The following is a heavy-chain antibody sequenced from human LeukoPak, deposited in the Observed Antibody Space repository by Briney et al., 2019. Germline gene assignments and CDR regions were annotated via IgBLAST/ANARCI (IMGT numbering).Heavy chain of an antibody. V-gene: IGHV3-33*01. CDR3: ARDLSRGPRRGTFDI. CDR1: GFTFSNYD. CDR2: MWYDGTDK. Sequence: GGSLRLSCAASGFTFSNYDMHWVRQAPGKGLEWVAGMWYDGTDKYYADSVKGRFTISRDNSKKTLYLQMNSLRAEDTALYYCARDLSRGPRRGTFDIWGQGTMVTVSS. J-gene: IGHJ3*02. D-gene: IGHD6-13*01.